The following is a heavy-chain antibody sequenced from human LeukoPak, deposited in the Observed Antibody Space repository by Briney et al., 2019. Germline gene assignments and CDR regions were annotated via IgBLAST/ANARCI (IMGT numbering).Heavy chain of an antibody. CDR3: ARNYYDSSGYYAPFDY. J-gene: IGHJ4*02. CDR1: GGSISSYY. D-gene: IGHD3-22*01. CDR2: IYYSGST. Sequence: ASETLSLTCAVSGGSISSYYWSWIRQPPGKGLEWIGYIYYSGSTNYNPSLKSRVTISVDTSKNQFSLKLSSVTAADTAVYYCARNYYDSSGYYAPFDYWGQGTLVTVSS. V-gene: IGHV4-59*01.